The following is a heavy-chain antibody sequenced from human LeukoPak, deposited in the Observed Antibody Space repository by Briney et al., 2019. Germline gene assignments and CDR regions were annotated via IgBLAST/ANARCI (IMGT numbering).Heavy chain of an antibody. Sequence: SETLSLTCTVSGGSISTYSWIWIRQSPGQGLEWIGYIKNNGGNYNNPSLMGRVTISLDTSKNQFSLKLTSVTAADTAVYYCARDAGGTWFDPWGQGTLVTVSS. CDR1: GGSISTYS. CDR2: IKNNGGN. J-gene: IGHJ5*02. CDR3: ARDAGGTWFDP. V-gene: IGHV4-59*01.